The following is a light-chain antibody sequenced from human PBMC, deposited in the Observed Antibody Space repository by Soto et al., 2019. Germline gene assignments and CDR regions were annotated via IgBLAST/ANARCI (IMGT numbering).Light chain of an antibody. CDR3: QHYATFSRT. J-gene: IGKJ1*01. CDR2: YAS. CDR1: QSISSW. V-gene: IGKV1-5*03. Sequence: DIQMTQSPSTLSAYVGDRVTITCRASQSISSWLAWYRQKPGKAPELLIYYASTLQKGVPFRFIGSGSGTEFTLTISSLQPDDSATYYCQHYATFSRTFGQGTKVEIK.